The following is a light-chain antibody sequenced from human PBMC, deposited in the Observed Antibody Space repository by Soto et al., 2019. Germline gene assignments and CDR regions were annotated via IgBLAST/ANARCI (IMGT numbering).Light chain of an antibody. Sequence: EIVMTQSPVTLSVSPGEGATLSCRASQTVSRNLAWYQQKPGRAPRLLIYAASTRATGVPARFSGSGSGTEFTLTISSLQSEDFAVYYCQRYNNWPPITFGQGTRLEIK. CDR1: QTVSRN. CDR2: AAS. J-gene: IGKJ5*01. CDR3: QRYNNWPPIT. V-gene: IGKV3-15*01.